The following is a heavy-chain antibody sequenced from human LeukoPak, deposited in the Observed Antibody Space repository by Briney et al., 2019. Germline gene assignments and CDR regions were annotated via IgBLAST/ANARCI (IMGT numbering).Heavy chain of an antibody. D-gene: IGHD5-18*01. Sequence: GGSLRLSCAASGFTFSNAWMSWVRQAPGKGLEWVGRIKSKTDGGTTDYAAPVKGRFTISRDDSKNTLYLQMNSLKTEDTAVYYCTRGYSYVYYGMDVWGQGTTVTVSS. CDR3: TRGYSYVYYGMDV. CDR2: IKSKTDGGTT. V-gene: IGHV3-15*01. J-gene: IGHJ6*02. CDR1: GFTFSNAW.